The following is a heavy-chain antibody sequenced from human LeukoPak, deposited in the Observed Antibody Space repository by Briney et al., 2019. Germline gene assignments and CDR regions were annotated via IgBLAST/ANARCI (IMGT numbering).Heavy chain of an antibody. J-gene: IGHJ3*02. D-gene: IGHD4-17*01. V-gene: IGHV1-18*01. CDR1: GYTFTSYG. CDR2: ISAYNGNT. Sequence: GASVKVSCKASGYTFTSYGISWVRQASGQGLEWMGWISAYNGNTNYAQKLQGRVTMTTDTSTSTAYMELRSLRSDDTAVYYCARDFGDYGDYARSNDAFDIWGQGTMVTVSS. CDR3: ARDFGDYGDYARSNDAFDI.